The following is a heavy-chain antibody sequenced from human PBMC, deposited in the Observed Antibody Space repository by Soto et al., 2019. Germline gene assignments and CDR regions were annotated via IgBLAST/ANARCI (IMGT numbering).Heavy chain of an antibody. V-gene: IGHV4-59*01. Sequence: QVQLQESGPGLVKPSETLSLVCTVSGVSINSYYWSWIRQPPGKGLEWIGYISDSGTTNCNPSLKGPVTLSFGQFQKQFPPELASGIGADHGMDYWGRNDPPYCSRTSCSAMDVWGQGTTVTVSS. CDR3: GRNDPPYCSRTSCSAMDV. CDR1: GVSINSYY. J-gene: IGHJ6*02. D-gene: IGHD2-2*01. CDR2: ISDSGTT.